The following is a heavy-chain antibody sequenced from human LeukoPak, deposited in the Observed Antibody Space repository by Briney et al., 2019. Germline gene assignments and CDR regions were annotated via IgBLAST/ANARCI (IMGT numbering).Heavy chain of an antibody. CDR3: ARDRLRLSDAFDI. Sequence: PGGSLRLSCAASGFSFSSYSMKWVRQAPGKGPEWVSSISSSSSYIYYADSVKGRFTISRDNAKNSLYLQMNSLRAEDTAVYYCARDRLRLSDAFDIWGQGTMVTVSS. J-gene: IGHJ3*02. CDR1: GFSFSSYS. CDR2: ISSSSSYI. D-gene: IGHD5-12*01. V-gene: IGHV3-21*01.